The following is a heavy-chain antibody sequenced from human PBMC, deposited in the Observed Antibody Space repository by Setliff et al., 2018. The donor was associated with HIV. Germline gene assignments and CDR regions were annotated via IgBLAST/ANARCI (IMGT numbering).Heavy chain of an antibody. CDR1: GFTFSSYE. V-gene: IGHV3-48*03. D-gene: IGHD2-2*01. CDR3: ARDLTDAINWFDP. Sequence: GGSLRLSCAASGFTFSSYEMNWVRQAPGKGLEWVSYISSSGRTIYYADSVKGRFTISRDNAKNSLYLQMNSLRVEDTAVYYCARDLTDAINWFDPWGQGTLVTAPQ. J-gene: IGHJ5*02. CDR2: ISSSGRTI.